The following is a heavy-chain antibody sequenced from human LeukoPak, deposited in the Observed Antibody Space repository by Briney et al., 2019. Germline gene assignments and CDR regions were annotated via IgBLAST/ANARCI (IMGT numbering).Heavy chain of an antibody. Sequence: GRSLRLSCAGSGFSLSSYGMHWVRQAPGEGLGWMAFIRSDGSNKTYADSVKGRLTISRDNSKHTLYLQMNRLRAEDTAVYYSVARAGDLDSWGQGNLVTVSS. J-gene: IGHJ4*02. CDR2: IRSDGSNK. CDR3: VARAGDLDS. CDR1: GFSLSSYG. D-gene: IGHD2-21*01. V-gene: IGHV3-30*02.